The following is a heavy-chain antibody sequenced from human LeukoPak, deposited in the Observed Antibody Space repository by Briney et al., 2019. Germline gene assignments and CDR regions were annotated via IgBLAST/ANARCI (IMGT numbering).Heavy chain of an antibody. Sequence: PSQTLSLTCTVSGGSISSGSYYWSWIRQPAGKGLEWIGRIYTSGSTNYNPSLKSRVTISVDTSKNQFSLKLSSVTAADTAVYYCASPIFNTPGGWYFDLWGRGTLVTVSS. CDR2: IYTSGST. CDR3: ASPIFNTPGGWYFDL. V-gene: IGHV4-61*02. CDR1: GGSISSGSYY. D-gene: IGHD3-3*01. J-gene: IGHJ2*01.